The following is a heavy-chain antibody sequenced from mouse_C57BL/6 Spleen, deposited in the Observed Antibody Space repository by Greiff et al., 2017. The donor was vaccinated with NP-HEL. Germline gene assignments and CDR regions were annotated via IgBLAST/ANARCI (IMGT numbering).Heavy chain of an antibody. V-gene: IGHV5-4*01. D-gene: IGHD1-1*01. J-gene: IGHJ2*01. CDR1: GFTFSSYA. CDR3: ARDRQYGSSGFDY. Sequence: EVHLVESGGGLVKPGGSLKLSCAASGFTFSSYAMSWVRQTPEKRLEWVATISDGGSYTYYPDNVKGRFTISRDNAKNNLYLQMSHLKSEDTAMYYCARDRQYGSSGFDYWGQGTTLTVSS. CDR2: ISDGGSYT.